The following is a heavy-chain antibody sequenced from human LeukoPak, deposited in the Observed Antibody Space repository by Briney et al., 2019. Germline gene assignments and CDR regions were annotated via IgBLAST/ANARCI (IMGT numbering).Heavy chain of an antibody. CDR1: GFTFDDYA. D-gene: IGHD3-9*01. CDR2: ISWNSGSI. Sequence: PGRSLRLSCAASGFTFDDYAMHWVRQAPGKGLEWVSGISWNSGSIGYADSVKGRFTISRDNAKNSLYLQMNSLRAEDTAVYYCARDPNYDILTGYLWGWGQGTLVTVSS. CDR3: ARDPNYDILTGYLWG. J-gene: IGHJ4*02. V-gene: IGHV3-9*01.